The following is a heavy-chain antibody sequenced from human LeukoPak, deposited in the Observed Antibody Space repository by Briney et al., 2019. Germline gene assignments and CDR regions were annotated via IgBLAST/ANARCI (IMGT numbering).Heavy chain of an antibody. V-gene: IGHV1-18*01. Sequence: ASVKVSCKASGYTFTDYGISWVRQAPGQGLEWMGWISTYNGDTNFAQKFQGRVTMTTDTSTNTAYMELRSLTSDDTAVYYCARGSYYDYWGQGTPVTVSS. D-gene: IGHD1-26*01. CDR2: ISTYNGDT. CDR3: ARGSYYDY. CDR1: GYTFTDYG. J-gene: IGHJ4*02.